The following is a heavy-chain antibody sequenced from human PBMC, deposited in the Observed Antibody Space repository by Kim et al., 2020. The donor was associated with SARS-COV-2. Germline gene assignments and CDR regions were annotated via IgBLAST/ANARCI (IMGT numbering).Heavy chain of an antibody. D-gene: IGHD6-19*01. CDR3: AKGGWLDS. J-gene: IGHJ4*02. V-gene: IGHV3-23*01. Sequence: GGSLRLSCAASGFTFSTYVMSWVRQAPGKGLEWVSAISFSSNNTYYADSVKGRLTISRDNSENTLYLQMNSLRADDTAIYYCAKGGWLDSWGRGSLVTVSS. CDR1: GFTFSTYV. CDR2: ISFSSNNT.